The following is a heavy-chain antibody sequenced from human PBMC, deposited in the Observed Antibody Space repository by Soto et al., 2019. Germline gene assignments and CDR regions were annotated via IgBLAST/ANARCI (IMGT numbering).Heavy chain of an antibody. CDR3: AREPWAADY. D-gene: IGHD3-16*01. CDR2: IYSGGST. V-gene: IGHV3-66*01. Sequence: GSLRLSCAASVFTVSTKYMSWVRQAPGKGLEWVSVIYSGGSTFYADSVRGRFTISRDNSKNTVNLQMNSLRAEDKAVYYCAREPWAADYWGQGTLVNVSS. CDR1: VFTVSTKY. J-gene: IGHJ4*02.